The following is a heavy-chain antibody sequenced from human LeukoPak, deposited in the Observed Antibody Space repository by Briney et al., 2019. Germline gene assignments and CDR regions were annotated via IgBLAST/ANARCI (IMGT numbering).Heavy chain of an antibody. V-gene: IGHV4-34*01. J-gene: IGHJ6*02. CDR3: ARGTPTTYGMDV. CDR2: INHSGST. CDR1: GGSFSGYY. Sequence: PSETLSLTCAVYGGSFSGYYWSWIRQPPGKGLEWIGEINHSGSTNYNPSLKSRVTISVDTSKNQFSLKLSSVTAADTAVYYCARGTPTTYGMDVWGQGTTVTVSS.